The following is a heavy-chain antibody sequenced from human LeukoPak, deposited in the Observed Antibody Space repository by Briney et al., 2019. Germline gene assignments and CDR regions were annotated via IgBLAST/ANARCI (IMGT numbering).Heavy chain of an antibody. CDR2: IYHSGST. J-gene: IGHJ4*02. V-gene: IGHV4-38-2*02. CDR3: ARDGVVVPAAIGY. Sequence: PSETLSLTCTVSGYSISSGYYWGWIRQPPGKGLEWIGSIYHSGSTYYNPSLKSRVTISVDTSKNQFSLQLSSVTAADTAVYYCARDGVVVPAAIGYWGQGTLVTVSS. CDR1: GYSISSGYY. D-gene: IGHD2-2*02.